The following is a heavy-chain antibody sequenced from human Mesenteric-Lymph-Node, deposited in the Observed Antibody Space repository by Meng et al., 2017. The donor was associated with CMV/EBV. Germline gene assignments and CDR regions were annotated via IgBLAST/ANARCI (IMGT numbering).Heavy chain of an antibody. J-gene: IGHJ2*01. D-gene: IGHD6-13*01. CDR2: ISASGGLT. V-gene: IGHV3-23*01. CDR3: AKDGTYSTSWTYFDL. Sequence: SGFTFSSYAMSWVRQAPGQGLEWVSSISASGGLTYYPDSVEGRFTISRDNSKNTLYLQLDSLRAEDTAVYYCAKDGTYSTSWTYFDLWGRGTLVTVSS. CDR1: GFTFSSYA.